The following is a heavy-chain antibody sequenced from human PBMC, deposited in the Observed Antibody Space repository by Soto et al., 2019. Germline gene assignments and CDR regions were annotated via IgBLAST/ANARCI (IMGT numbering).Heavy chain of an antibody. CDR1: GGTFSSYA. D-gene: IGHD3-9*01. V-gene: IGHV1-69*13. Sequence: GASVKVSCKASGGTFSSYAISWVRQAPGQGLEWMGGIIPIFGTANYAQKFQGRVTITADESTSTAYMELSSLRSEDTAVYYCARDSHDILTGYWSWGQGTLVTVSS. CDR2: IIPIFGTA. J-gene: IGHJ5*02. CDR3: ARDSHDILTGYWS.